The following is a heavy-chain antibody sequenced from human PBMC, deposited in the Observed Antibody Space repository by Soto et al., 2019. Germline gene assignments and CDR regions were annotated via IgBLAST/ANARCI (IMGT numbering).Heavy chain of an antibody. Sequence: ETLSLTCAVYGGSFSGYYWSWIRQPPGKGLEWIGEINHSGSTNYNPSLKSRVTISVDTSKNQFSLKLGSVTAADTAVYYCARVHDYYDSSGYYLDYWGQGTLVTVSS. CDR1: GGSFSGYY. D-gene: IGHD3-22*01. CDR2: INHSGST. CDR3: ARVHDYYDSSGYYLDY. J-gene: IGHJ4*02. V-gene: IGHV4-34*01.